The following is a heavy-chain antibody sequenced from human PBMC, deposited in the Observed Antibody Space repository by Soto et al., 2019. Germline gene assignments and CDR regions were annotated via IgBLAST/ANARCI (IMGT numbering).Heavy chain of an antibody. CDR1: GGSISSSNW. CDR2: IYHSGST. D-gene: IGHD3-10*01. Sequence: QVQLQESGPGLVKPSGTLSLTCAVSGGSISSSNWWSWVRQPPGKGLEWIGEIYHSGSTNYNPSLKSRGTISVDKSKNQFSLKLSAVTAADTAVYYCARYYYGSGSYYNEPYYYGMDVWGQGTTVTVSS. J-gene: IGHJ6*02. V-gene: IGHV4-4*02. CDR3: ARYYYGSGSYYNEPYYYGMDV.